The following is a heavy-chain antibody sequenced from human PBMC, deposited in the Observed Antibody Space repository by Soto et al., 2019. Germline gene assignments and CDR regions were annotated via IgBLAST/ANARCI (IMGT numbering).Heavy chain of an antibody. D-gene: IGHD6-19*01. V-gene: IGHV6-1*01. CDR2: TYYRSKWYN. CDR3: ARDVGWLVYYYYYGMDV. CDR1: GDSVSSNSAA. J-gene: IGHJ6*02. Sequence: QALSLTSAISGDSVSSNSAACNLIRHSPSRGLEWLGRTYYRSKWYNDYAVSVKSRITINPDTSKNQFSLQLNSVTPEDTAVYYCARDVGWLVYYYYYGMDVWGQGTTVTVSS.